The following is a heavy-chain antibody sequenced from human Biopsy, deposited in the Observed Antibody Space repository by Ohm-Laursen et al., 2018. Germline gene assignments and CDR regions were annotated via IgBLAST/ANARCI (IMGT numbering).Heavy chain of an antibody. CDR2: LNPVSGNS. CDR3: GRAVRNQLLTDP. D-gene: IGHD1-7*01. Sequence: GSSVKVSCKASGYTFTSYDITWVRQASGQGPEWIGWLNPVSGNSNFGQKFRGRVTVTSDPTISTAYMELSGLTSDDTATYYCGRAVRNQLLTDPWGQGTLVTVTS. CDR1: GYTFTSYD. J-gene: IGHJ5*02. V-gene: IGHV1-8*01.